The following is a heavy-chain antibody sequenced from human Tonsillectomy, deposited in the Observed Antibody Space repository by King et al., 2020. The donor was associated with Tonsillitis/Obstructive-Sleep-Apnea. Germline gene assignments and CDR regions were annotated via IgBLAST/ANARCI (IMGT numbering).Heavy chain of an antibody. Sequence: QLQESGPGLVKPSETLSLTSTVSGGSTSSISYYWVWIRPPPGGGLGWFGIIYYSGSTHYNPSLKSRATISVDTAKNQFSLKLNSVTAADTALYFCAGHPGAAFGGQGTLLTVPS. J-gene: IGHJ4*02. CDR1: GGSTSSISYY. V-gene: IGHV4-39*01. CDR2: IYYSGST. CDR3: AGHPGAAF.